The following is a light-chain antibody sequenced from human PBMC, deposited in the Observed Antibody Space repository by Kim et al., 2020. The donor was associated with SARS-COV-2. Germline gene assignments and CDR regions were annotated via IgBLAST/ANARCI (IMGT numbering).Light chain of an antibody. CDR1: SLRTYY. J-gene: IGLJ1*01. Sequence: SSELTQDPAVSVALGQTVSITCQGDSLRTYYATWYQQRPGQAPVLVIYGKDNRPSGIPDRFSGSSSGNTASLTITGAQAEDEADYYCNSRDSHHLGVFGP. V-gene: IGLV3-19*01. CDR3: NSRDSHHLGV. CDR2: GKD.